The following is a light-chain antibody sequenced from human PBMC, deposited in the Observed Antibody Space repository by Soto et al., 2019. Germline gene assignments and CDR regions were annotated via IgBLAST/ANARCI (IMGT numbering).Light chain of an antibody. J-gene: IGKJ5*01. V-gene: IGKV1-39*01. Sequence: DIQMTQSPSSLSASVGDRVTISCQASQSISTYLNWYQQKPGRAPKLLIYAASTLQSGVPSRFSGSGSGTDFTLTISCLQSEDFATYYCQQYYSYPITFGQGTRLEIK. CDR3: QQYYSYPIT. CDR1: QSISTY. CDR2: AAS.